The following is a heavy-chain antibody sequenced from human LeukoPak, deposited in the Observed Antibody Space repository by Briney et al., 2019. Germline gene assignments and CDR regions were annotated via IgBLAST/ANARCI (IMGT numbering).Heavy chain of an antibody. J-gene: IGHJ4*01. D-gene: IGHD6-19*01. Sequence: GRCLTPACSPSGFSVSSYAISWVRHAPRRGLEWVSAITGSGGSTYYTRSVKGRLTISRNHSKNTLHLQMNRLLAEDTAVYYCAKSVSGWCGETFEDWGDRTLVTVSS. CDR1: GFSVSSYA. CDR3: AKSVSGWCGETFED. CDR2: ITGSGGST. V-gene: IGHV3-23*01.